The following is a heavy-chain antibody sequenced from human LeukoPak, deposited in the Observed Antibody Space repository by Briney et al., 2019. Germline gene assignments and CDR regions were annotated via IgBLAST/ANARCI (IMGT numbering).Heavy chain of an antibody. CDR3: ARVSSSWFFDY. J-gene: IGHJ4*02. Sequence: VASVKVSCKASGYAFSTYGMNWVRQAPGQGLEWMGWINPNSGGTNYAQKFQGRVTMTRDTSISTAYMELSRLRSDDTAVYYCARVSSSWFFDYWGQGTLVTVSS. V-gene: IGHV1-2*02. CDR2: INPNSGGT. CDR1: GYAFSTYG. D-gene: IGHD6-13*01.